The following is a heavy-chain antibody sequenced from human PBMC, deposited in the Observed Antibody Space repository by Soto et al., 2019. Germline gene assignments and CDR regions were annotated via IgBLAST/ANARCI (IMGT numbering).Heavy chain of an antibody. CDR3: ARRRRGHCSGGDCFAYYFDY. CDR1: GGSISSSIYY. CDR2: IYYSGNT. Sequence: SETLSLTCTVSGGSISSSIYYWGWIRQPPGRGLEWIATIYYSGNTYYNPSLKSRVTISVDTSKNQFFLKLNSVTAADTAVYYCARRRRGHCSGGDCFAYYFDYWGQGTLVTVSS. D-gene: IGHD2-15*01. J-gene: IGHJ4*02. V-gene: IGHV4-39*01.